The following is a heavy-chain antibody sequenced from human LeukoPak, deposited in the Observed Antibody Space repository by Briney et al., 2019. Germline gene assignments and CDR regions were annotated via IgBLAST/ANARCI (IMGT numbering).Heavy chain of an antibody. Sequence: SQTLSLTCTVSGGSINSGDHYWSWIRRPPGKGLEWIGYIFYSGSTYCNPSLKSRVTISVDTSKNQFSLKLSSVTAADTAVYYCARARRDGDWYFDLWGRGTLVTVSS. D-gene: IGHD5-24*01. J-gene: IGHJ2*01. CDR2: IFYSGST. V-gene: IGHV4-30-4*01. CDR3: ARARRDGDWYFDL. CDR1: GGSINSGDHY.